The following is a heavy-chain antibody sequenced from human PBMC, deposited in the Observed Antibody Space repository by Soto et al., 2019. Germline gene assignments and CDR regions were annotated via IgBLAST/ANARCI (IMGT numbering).Heavy chain of an antibody. CDR3: VKSRGGAKDDFFD. D-gene: IGHD2-21*01. CDR2: MSSDGGRI. CDR1: GFTFSSFS. V-gene: IGHV3-64D*06. J-gene: IGHJ4*02. Sequence: GGSLRLSCSASGFTFSSFSMHWVRQSPGKGLEYVSHMSSDGGRIYYADSVKGRFTISRDNSKNMLYLQMSSLRPDDSAVYYCVKSRGGAKDDFFDWGQGTQVTVYS.